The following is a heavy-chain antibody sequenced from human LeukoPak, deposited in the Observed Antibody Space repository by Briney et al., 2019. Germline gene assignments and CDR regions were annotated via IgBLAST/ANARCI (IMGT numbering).Heavy chain of an antibody. Sequence: GGSLRLSCAASGFTFSRYWMSWVRQAPGKGLEWVADIRGDGSERYYVDSVKGRFTISRDNSKNTLYLQMNSLRAEDTAVYYCAKVYGYYYYGMDVWGQGTTVTVSS. CDR1: GFTFSRYW. J-gene: IGHJ6*02. V-gene: IGHV3-7*03. CDR3: AKVYGYYYYGMDV. D-gene: IGHD2-2*02. CDR2: IRGDGSER.